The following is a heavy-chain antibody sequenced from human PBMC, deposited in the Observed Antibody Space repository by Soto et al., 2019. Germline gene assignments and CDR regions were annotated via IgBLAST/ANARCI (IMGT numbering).Heavy chain of an antibody. CDR2: ISYEGSNT. D-gene: IGHD1-1*01. Sequence: QVHLVESGGGVVQPGKSLRLSCVASGFTFDTYGIHWVRQAPGKGLQLVALISYEGSNTYYADSVRGRFTISRDNSKNALYMQMNTLRPEDTGVYYCARVTPGNNLYYFSGLDFWGQGTSVTVSS. CDR3: ARVTPGNNLYYFSGLDF. J-gene: IGHJ6*02. V-gene: IGHV3-30-3*01. CDR1: GFTFDTYG.